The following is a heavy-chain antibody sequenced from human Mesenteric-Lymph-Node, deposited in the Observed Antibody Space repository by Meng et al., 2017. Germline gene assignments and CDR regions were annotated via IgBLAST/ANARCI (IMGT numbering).Heavy chain of an antibody. CDR1: GYTLSSDG. CDR2: INRYNGNT. Sequence: VRLVQSGAEVKKPGASVKVSCTASGYTLSSDGFSWVRQAPGQGLEWMGWINRYNGNTDYAQKFQGRVTMTTDTSTSTAYMELRSLKSDDTAVYYCANRGNPYLDCWGQGTLVTVSS. J-gene: IGHJ4*02. CDR3: ANRGNPYLDC. V-gene: IGHV1-18*01.